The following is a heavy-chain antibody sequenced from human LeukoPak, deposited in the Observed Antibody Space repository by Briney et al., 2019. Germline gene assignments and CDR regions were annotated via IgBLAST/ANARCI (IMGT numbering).Heavy chain of an antibody. CDR3: AREHWEQPISRWFDP. V-gene: IGHV6-1*01. J-gene: IGHJ5*02. CDR2: TYYGSKWNT. D-gene: IGHD1-26*01. CDR1: GDTVSSNSAT. Sequence: SQTLSLTCAISGDTVSSNSATWNWIRQSPSRGLEWLGRTYYGSKWNTDYAVSVKSRITIYTDTSKNQFSLQLISVTPEDAAVYYCAREHWEQPISRWFDPWGQGTLVTVSS.